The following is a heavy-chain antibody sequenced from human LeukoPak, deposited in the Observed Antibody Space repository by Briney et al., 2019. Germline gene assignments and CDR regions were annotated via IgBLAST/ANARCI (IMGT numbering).Heavy chain of an antibody. J-gene: IGHJ4*02. Sequence: SETLSLTCAVYGGSFSGYYWSWIRQPPGKGLEWIGEINHSGGTNYNPSLKSRVTISVDTSKSQFSLKLTSITAADTAVYYCARGHSSGWFGKGVDYWGQGTLVTVSS. V-gene: IGHV4-34*01. CDR2: INHSGGT. CDR1: GGSFSGYY. CDR3: ARGHSSGWFGKGVDY. D-gene: IGHD6-19*01.